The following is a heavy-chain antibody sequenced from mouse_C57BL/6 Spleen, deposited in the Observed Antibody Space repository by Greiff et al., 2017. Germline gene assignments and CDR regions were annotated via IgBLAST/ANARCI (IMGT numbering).Heavy chain of an antibody. V-gene: IGHV1-69*01. CDR1: GYTFTSYW. Sequence: QVQLQQPGAELVMPGASVKLSCKASGYTFTSYWMHWVKQRPGQGLEWIGEIDPSDSYTNYNQKFKGKSTLTVDKSSSTAYMQLSSLTSEDSAVDYCARRSPHAMDYWGQGTSVTVSS. CDR2: IDPSDSYT. CDR3: ARRSPHAMDY. J-gene: IGHJ4*01.